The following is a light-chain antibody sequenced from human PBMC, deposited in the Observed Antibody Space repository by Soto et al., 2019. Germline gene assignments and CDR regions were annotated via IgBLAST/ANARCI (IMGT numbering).Light chain of an antibody. CDR1: SNDVGTYNL. Sequence: QSALTQPASVSGSPGQSITISCTGISNDVGTYNLVSWYQHHPGKAPKLIIYEASKRPSGVPNRFSGSKSGNTASLTISGLHAEDEADSYCCSYGRSVVFGGGTKLTVL. CDR3: CSYGRSVV. V-gene: IGLV2-23*01. J-gene: IGLJ2*01. CDR2: EAS.